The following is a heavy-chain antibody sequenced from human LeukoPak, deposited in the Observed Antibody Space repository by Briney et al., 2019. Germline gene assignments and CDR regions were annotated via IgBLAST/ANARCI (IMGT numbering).Heavy chain of an antibody. D-gene: IGHD2-2*02. J-gene: IGHJ3*02. CDR2: IYYSGST. Sequence: SETLSLTCTVSGGSISSGDYYWSWIRQHPGKGLEWIGYIYYSGSTYYNPSLKSRVTISVDTSKNQFSLKLSSVTAADAAVYYCARLYTTFRAFDIWGQGTMVTVSS. CDR3: ARLYTTFRAFDI. V-gene: IGHV4-31*03. CDR1: GGSISSGDYY.